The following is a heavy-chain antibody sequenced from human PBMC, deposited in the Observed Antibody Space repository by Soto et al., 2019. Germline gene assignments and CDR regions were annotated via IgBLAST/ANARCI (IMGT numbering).Heavy chain of an antibody. D-gene: IGHD2-2*01. CDR2: IYYSGST. J-gene: IGHJ3*02. Sequence: SETLSLTCTVSGGSISSGGYYWSWIRQHPGKGLEWIGYIYYSGSTYYNPSLKSRVTISVDTSKNQFSLKLSSVTAADTAVYYCARVGIVVVPAARGTFDIWGQGNPGHRLL. V-gene: IGHV4-31*03. CDR3: ARVGIVVVPAARGTFDI. CDR1: GGSISSGGYY.